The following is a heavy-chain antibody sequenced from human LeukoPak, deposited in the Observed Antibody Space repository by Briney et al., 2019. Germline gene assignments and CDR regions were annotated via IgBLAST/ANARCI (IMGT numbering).Heavy chain of an antibody. J-gene: IGHJ5*02. CDR2: IYYSGST. Sequence: SETLSLTCAVYGGSFSSYYWSWIRQPPGKGLEWIGYIYYSGSTNYNPSLKSRVTISVDTSKNQFSLKLSSVTAADTAVYYCARLNHSSGDSRRLSWFDPWGQGTLVTVSS. V-gene: IGHV4-59*08. D-gene: IGHD3-22*01. CDR1: GGSFSSYY. CDR3: ARLNHSSGDSRRLSWFDP.